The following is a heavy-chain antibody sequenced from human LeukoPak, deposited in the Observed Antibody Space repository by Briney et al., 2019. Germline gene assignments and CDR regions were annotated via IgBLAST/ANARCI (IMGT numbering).Heavy chain of an antibody. CDR3: AKVLGRHLWLGELYPYDY. CDR1: GFTFSSYA. Sequence: GGSLRLSCAASGFTFSSYAMSWVRQAPGKGLEWVSAISGSGGSTYYADSVKGRFTISRDNSKNTLYLQMNSLRAEDTAVYYCAKVLGRHLWLGELYPYDYWGQGTLVTVSS. CDR2: ISGSGGST. D-gene: IGHD3-10*01. J-gene: IGHJ4*02. V-gene: IGHV3-23*01.